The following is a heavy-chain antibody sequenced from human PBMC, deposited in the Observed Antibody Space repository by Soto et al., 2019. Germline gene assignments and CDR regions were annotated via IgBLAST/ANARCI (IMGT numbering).Heavy chain of an antibody. CDR3: ATVNGSFLSFFDN. J-gene: IGHJ4*02. CDR1: GDSISGGDVY. D-gene: IGHD2-8*01. Sequence: QVQLQESGPGLVKPSQTLSLSCTVSGDSISGGDVYWSWIRQSPGKALEWIAHISYGGYKFYNPSLKSRVTMCVDTSRNQVSLKLSSVTVADTAVYYCATVNGSFLSFFDNWGQGTLVAVSS. CDR2: ISYGGYK. V-gene: IGHV4-30-4*08.